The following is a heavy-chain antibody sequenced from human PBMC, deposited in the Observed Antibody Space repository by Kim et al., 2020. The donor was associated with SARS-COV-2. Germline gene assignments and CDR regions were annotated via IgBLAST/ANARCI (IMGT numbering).Heavy chain of an antibody. CDR3: TTDREVGAPSRAFDI. Sequence: GGSLRLSCAASGFSFSNACMSWVRQAPGKGLEWVGRIKNKYDGGTTEDAAPVKGRFTISRDDSKKTLYLQMNSLKTEDTAVYYCTTDREVGAPSRAFDIWGQGTMVTVSS. J-gene: IGHJ3*02. CDR2: IKNKYDGGTT. D-gene: IGHD1-26*01. CDR1: GFSFSNAC. V-gene: IGHV3-15*01.